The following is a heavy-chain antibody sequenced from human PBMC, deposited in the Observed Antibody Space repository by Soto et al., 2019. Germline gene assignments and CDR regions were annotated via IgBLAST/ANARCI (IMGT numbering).Heavy chain of an antibody. CDR1: GGSISSGGYY. V-gene: IGHV4-31*03. J-gene: IGHJ6*03. D-gene: IGHD2-15*01. CDR3: ASTPKGYCSGGSCYSGPGGYYYYMDV. Sequence: QVQLQESGPGLVKPSQTLSLTCTVSGGSISSGGYYWSWIRQHPGKGLEWIGYIYYSGSTYYNPSLKSRVTISVDTSKNQFSLKLSSVTAADTAVYYCASTPKGYCSGGSCYSGPGGYYYYMDVWGKGTTVTVSS. CDR2: IYYSGST.